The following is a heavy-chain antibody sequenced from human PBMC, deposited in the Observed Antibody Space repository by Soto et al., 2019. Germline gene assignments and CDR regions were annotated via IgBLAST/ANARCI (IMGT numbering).Heavy chain of an antibody. Sequence: SETLSLTCTVSGGSISSGDYYWSWIRQPPGKGLEWIGYIYYSGSTYYNPSLKSRVTLSVDASKNQFSLKLSSVTAADTAVYYWSRGGSLGKYYSEYWGQGALVTASS. V-gene: IGHV4-30-4*01. CDR3: SRGGSLGKYYSEY. CDR1: GGSISSGDYY. D-gene: IGHD3-3*02. J-gene: IGHJ4*02. CDR2: IYYSGST.